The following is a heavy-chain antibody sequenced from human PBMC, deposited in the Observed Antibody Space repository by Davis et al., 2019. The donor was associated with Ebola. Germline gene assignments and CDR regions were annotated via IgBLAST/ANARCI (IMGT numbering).Heavy chain of an antibody. D-gene: IGHD6-19*01. Sequence: PGGSLRLSCAASGFTFSSYAMSWVRQAPGKGLEWVSAISGSGGSTYYADSVKGRFSISRDNSRNTLYLQMNTLRPEDTAVYHCVKDSSGGRGYYSDYWGQGTLVTVSS. CDR1: GFTFSSYA. CDR3: VKDSSGGRGYYSDY. CDR2: ISGSGGST. J-gene: IGHJ4*02. V-gene: IGHV3-23*01.